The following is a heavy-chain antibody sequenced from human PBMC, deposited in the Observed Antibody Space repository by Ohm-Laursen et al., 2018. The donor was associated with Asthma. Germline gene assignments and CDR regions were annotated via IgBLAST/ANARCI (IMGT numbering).Heavy chain of an antibody. CDR1: GYTFTSYA. J-gene: IGHJ4*02. CDR3: ARDVDYDSRDFDY. CDR2: ISTHNGYT. V-gene: IGHV1-18*04. D-gene: IGHD3-22*01. Sequence: SSVKVSCKASGYTFTSYAISWVRQAPGQGLEWMGWISTHNGYTKYAHKFQGRVTMTTDASTNTAYMELRSLRSDDTAVYYCARDVDYDSRDFDYWGQGTLVTVSS.